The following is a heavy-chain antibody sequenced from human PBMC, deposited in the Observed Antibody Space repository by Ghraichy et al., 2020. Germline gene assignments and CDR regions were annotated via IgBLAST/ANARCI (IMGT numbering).Heavy chain of an antibody. CDR3: ARLYHDSRGYYWFDP. CDR2: IYYSGRT. Sequence: NPSLTCTVSGGSMTSSSYYWGWIRQSPGKGLEWIGSIYYSGRTYDNPSLKSRVTMSVDTSKNQFSLRLSSVTAADTAVYYCARLYHDSRGYYWFDPWGQGTLVTVSS. J-gene: IGHJ5*02. D-gene: IGHD3-22*01. V-gene: IGHV4-39*01. CDR1: GGSMTSSSYY.